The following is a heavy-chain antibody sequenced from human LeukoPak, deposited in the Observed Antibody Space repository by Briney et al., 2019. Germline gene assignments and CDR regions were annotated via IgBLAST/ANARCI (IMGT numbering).Heavy chain of an antibody. CDR3: ARDSSGWYYYYYGMDV. CDR2: INPNSGNT. J-gene: IGHJ6*02. D-gene: IGHD6-19*01. V-gene: IGHV1-8*01. Sequence: ASVKVSCKASGYTFTSYDINWVRQATGQGLEWMGWINPNSGNTGYAQKFQGRVTMTRNTSISTAYMELSSLRSEDTAVYYCARDSSGWYYYYYGMDVWGQGTTVTVSS. CDR1: GYTFTSYD.